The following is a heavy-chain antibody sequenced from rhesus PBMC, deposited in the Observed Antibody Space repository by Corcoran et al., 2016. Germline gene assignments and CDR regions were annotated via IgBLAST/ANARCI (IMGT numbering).Heavy chain of an antibody. CDR3: ARGRTGGHSLFDY. Sequence: QLQLQESGPGLVKPSETLSVTCAVSGGSISSSYWSWIRQAHGKGLEWIGYIYVRYGRTNSNPALNVRVMLSVGTSKSQLSLKLSAVDTANTAVYCCARGRTGGHSLFDYWGLGSLVTVSS. D-gene: IGHD3-3*01. CDR2: IYVRYGRT. CDR1: GGSISSSY. J-gene: IGHJ4*01. V-gene: IGHV4-169*01.